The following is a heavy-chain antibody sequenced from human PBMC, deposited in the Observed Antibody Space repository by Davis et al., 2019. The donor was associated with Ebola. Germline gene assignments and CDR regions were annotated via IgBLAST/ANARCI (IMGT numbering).Heavy chain of an antibody. CDR3: ARAGIAAGFDY. CDR1: GYTFTSYA. Sequence: ASVTVSCKASGYTFTSYAMHWVRQAPGQRLEWMGWINAGNGNTKYSQKFQGRVTMTRDTSTSTVYMELSSLRSEDTAVYYCARAGIAAGFDYWGQGTLVTVSS. V-gene: IGHV1-3*01. CDR2: INAGNGNT. J-gene: IGHJ4*02. D-gene: IGHD6-13*01.